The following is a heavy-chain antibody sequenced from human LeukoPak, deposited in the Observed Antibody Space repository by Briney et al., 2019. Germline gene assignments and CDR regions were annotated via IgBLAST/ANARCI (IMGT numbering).Heavy chain of an antibody. D-gene: IGHD2-15*01. CDR3: ARGGGYYPIDY. J-gene: IGHJ4*02. V-gene: IGHV3-53*01. CDR2: LYSDGRT. Sequence: GGSLRLSCAASGFTFSSYWMNWVRQAPGKGLEWVSVLYSDGRTYYADSVKGRFTISRDTSKNTLYLQVNSLRAEDTAVYYCARGGGYYPIDYWGQGTLVTVSS. CDR1: GFTFSSYW.